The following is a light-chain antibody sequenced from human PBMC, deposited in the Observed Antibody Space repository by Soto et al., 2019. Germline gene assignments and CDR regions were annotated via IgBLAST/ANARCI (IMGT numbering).Light chain of an antibody. Sequence: EILLTQSPGTLSLSPGERATLSWGASQSVSNNYLAWYQQKPGQAPRLLIYGASGRAAGIPDRLSGSGSGTEFTLSISRMEPEDFAVYYCQQYGVSPTFGGGTKVDIK. CDR3: QQYGVSPT. CDR2: GAS. CDR1: QSVSNNY. V-gene: IGKV3-20*01. J-gene: IGKJ4*01.